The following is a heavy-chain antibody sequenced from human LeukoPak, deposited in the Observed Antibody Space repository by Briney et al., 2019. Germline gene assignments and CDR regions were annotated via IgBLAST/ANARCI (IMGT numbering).Heavy chain of an antibody. V-gene: IGHV3-21*01. CDR1: GFTFSRYS. Sequence: PGGSLRLSCAASGFTFSRYSMNWVRQAPGKGLEWVASISSTSTFIYSADSVKGRFTISRDTAKNSLFLQMNSLRAEDTAIYYCARDYFDSSDYPLTYYYYYMDVWGKGTTVTVSS. J-gene: IGHJ6*03. CDR3: ARDYFDSSDYPLTYYYYYMDV. CDR2: ISSTSTFI. D-gene: IGHD3-22*01.